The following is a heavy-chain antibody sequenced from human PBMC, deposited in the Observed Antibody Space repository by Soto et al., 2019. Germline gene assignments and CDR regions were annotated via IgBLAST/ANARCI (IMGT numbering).Heavy chain of an antibody. CDR3: ARELIAVSGIGFDA. J-gene: IGHJ5*02. CDR1: GFAFNDYG. Sequence: PGGSLRLSCAASGFAFNDYGMHWVRQAPGKGLEWVAVIWHDGSQKYFADSVKGRFTISRDNSNKTLYLQMNSLRAEDTALYYCARELIAVSGIGFDAWGQATLVTVSS. V-gene: IGHV3-33*01. CDR2: IWHDGSQK. D-gene: IGHD6-19*01.